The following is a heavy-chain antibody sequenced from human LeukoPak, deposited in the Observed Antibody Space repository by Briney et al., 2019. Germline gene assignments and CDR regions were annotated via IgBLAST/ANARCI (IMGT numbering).Heavy chain of an antibody. J-gene: IGHJ5*02. CDR2: ISSSSSYT. D-gene: IGHD6-13*01. Sequence: PGGSLRLSCAASGFTFSDYYMSWIRQAPGKGLEWLSYISSSSSYTNYADSVKGRFTISRDNAKNSLYLQMNSLRAEDTAVYYCARDLAAAGTFGFDPWGQGTLVTVSS. V-gene: IGHV3-11*06. CDR3: ARDLAAAGTFGFDP. CDR1: GFTFSDYY.